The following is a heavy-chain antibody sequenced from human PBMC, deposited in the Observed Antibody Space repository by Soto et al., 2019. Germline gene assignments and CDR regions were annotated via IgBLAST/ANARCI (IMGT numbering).Heavy chain of an antibody. J-gene: IGHJ4*02. CDR3: ARGSNQDY. V-gene: IGHV3-7*03. CDR2: INNDGSDK. Sequence: EVQLVESGGDLVQPGGSLRLSCVASGFTFSPYWMSWVRQAPGRGLQLLATINNDGSDKYYADSVKSRFTISRDNARDSLYLQLTSLRAEDTAIYYFARGSNQDYWGQGTLVAVSS. CDR1: GFTFSPYW. D-gene: IGHD2-8*01.